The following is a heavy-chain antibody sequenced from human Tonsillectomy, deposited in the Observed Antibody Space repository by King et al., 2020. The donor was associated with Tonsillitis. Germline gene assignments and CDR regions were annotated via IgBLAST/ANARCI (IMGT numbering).Heavy chain of an antibody. CDR3: AKKGKKYDFWSLPDYYGMDV. CDR2: ISNDGSNK. V-gene: IGHV3-30*18. Sequence: VQLVESGGGVVQPGRSLRLSCAASGFTLSSYGMDWVRQAPGKGLEWVAAISNDGSNKYYADSVKGRFTISRDNSENTLYLQMNRLRAEDTAVYYCAKKGKKYDFWSLPDYYGMDVWGQGTTVTVSS. J-gene: IGHJ6*02. D-gene: IGHD3-3*01. CDR1: GFTLSSYG.